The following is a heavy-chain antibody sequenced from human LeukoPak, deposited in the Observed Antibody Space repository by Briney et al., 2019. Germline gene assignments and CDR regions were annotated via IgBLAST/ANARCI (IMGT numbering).Heavy chain of an antibody. CDR2: INQDGSQE. V-gene: IGHV3-7*02. J-gene: IGHJ4*02. Sequence: PGGSLRLSCAASGFTLSSYRMSWVRQAPGKGLEWVANINQDGSQENYVDSVKGRFTISRDNAKNSLPLQMNTLTVDDTAVYYCARSLWPEDFWGQGTLVTVSS. CDR1: GFTLSSYR. CDR3: ARSLWPEDF. D-gene: IGHD2-21*01.